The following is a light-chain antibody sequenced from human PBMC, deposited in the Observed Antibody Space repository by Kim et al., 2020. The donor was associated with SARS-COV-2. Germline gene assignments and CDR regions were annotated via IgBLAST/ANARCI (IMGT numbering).Light chain of an antibody. V-gene: IGKV3-15*01. J-gene: IGKJ1*01. CDR3: QQYHTWPL. Sequence: VSPGERVTLSCRASQSVSSHLAWYQQKPGQAPRLLIYGASTRATGIPARFSGSGSDTAFTLTISSLQSEDFAVYYCQQYHTWPLFGQGTKVDIK. CDR2: GAS. CDR1: QSVSSH.